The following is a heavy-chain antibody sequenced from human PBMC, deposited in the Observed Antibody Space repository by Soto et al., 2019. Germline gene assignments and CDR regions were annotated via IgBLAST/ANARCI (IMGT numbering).Heavy chain of an antibody. Sequence: SETLSLTCTVSGGSISSYYWSWIRQPPGKGLEWIGYIYYSGSTNYNPSLKSRATISVDTSKNQFSLKLSSVTAADTAVYYCARDPGYSYGYDYWGQGTLVTVPS. D-gene: IGHD5-18*01. CDR2: IYYSGST. J-gene: IGHJ4*02. CDR1: GGSISSYY. CDR3: ARDPGYSYGYDY. V-gene: IGHV4-59*01.